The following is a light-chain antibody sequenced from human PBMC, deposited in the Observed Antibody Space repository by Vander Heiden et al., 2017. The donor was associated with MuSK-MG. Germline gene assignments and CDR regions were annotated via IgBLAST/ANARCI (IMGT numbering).Light chain of an antibody. CDR2: AAS. J-gene: IGKJ5*01. Sequence: DIQLTQSPSFLSASVGDRVTITCRASQGISSYLAWYQQKPGKAPKLLIYAASTLQSGVPSRFSGSGSGTEFTLTISSLQPEDFATYYCQQVNSYPVITFGQGTRLEIK. CDR1: QGISSY. CDR3: QQVNSYPVIT. V-gene: IGKV1-9*01.